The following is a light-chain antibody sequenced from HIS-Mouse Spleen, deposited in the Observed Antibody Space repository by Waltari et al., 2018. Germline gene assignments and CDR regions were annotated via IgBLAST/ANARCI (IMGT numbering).Light chain of an antibody. CDR2: EDS. V-gene: IGLV3-10*01. J-gene: IGLJ2*01. Sequence: SYELTQPPSVSVSPGQTARITCAGDAFPKKYAYSYQHKSGQAPVLVIYEDSKRPSGIPERFSGSSSGTMATLTISGAQVEDEADYYCYSTDSSGNHRVFGGGTKLTVL. CDR3: YSTDSSGNHRV. CDR1: AFPKKY.